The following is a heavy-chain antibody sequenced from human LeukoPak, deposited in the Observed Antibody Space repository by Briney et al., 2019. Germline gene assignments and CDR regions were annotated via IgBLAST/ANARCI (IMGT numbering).Heavy chain of an antibody. CDR3: AKLLRPTTSYFDC. CDR1: GFTFDTHT. J-gene: IGHJ4*02. Sequence: GGSLRLSCAASGFTFDTHTMTWVRQAPGKGLEWVSSIFDDGANTYYADSVKGRFTISRDNSKNTLFLQMNSLRVDDTAIYYCAKLLRPTTSYFDCWGQGTLVTVSS. CDR2: IFDDGANT. V-gene: IGHV3-23*01. D-gene: IGHD1-1*01.